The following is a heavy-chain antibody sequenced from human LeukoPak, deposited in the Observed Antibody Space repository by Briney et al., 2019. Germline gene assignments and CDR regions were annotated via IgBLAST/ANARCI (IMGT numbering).Heavy chain of an antibody. CDR2: INHSGST. V-gene: IGHV4-34*01. D-gene: IGHD4-23*01. J-gene: IGHJ4*02. Sequence: SETLSLTCAVYGGSFSGYYWSWIRQPPGKGLEWIGEINHSGSTNYNPSLKSRVTISVDTSKNQFSLKLSSVTAADTAVYYCAREVVTYYGGNGFDYWGQGTLVTVSS. CDR1: GGSFSGYY. CDR3: AREVVTYYGGNGFDY.